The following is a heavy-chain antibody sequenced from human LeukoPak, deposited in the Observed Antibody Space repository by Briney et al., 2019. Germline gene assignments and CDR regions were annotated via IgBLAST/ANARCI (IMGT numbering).Heavy chain of an antibody. CDR2: IKSKTDGGTT. CDR3: ITDRWFPGG. V-gene: IGHV3-15*01. CDR1: GGSISSNNW. Sequence: ETLSLTCAVSGGSISSNNWWIWVRQAPGKGLEWVGRIKSKTDGGTTDYAAPVKGRFTISRDDSKNTLYLQMNSLKTEGTAVYYCITDRWFPGGWGQGTLVTVSS. J-gene: IGHJ4*02. D-gene: IGHD3-10*01.